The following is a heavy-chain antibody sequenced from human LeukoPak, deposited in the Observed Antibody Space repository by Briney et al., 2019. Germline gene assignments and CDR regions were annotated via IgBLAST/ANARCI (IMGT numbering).Heavy chain of an antibody. CDR1: GFTFSSYE. D-gene: IGHD3-16*01. V-gene: IGHV3-48*03. CDR2: ISSSGSTI. J-gene: IGHJ4*02. CDR3: ARWSAWGDYVWGSYQPVKGYFDY. Sequence: QPGGSLRLSCAASGFTFSSYEMNWVRQAPGKGLEWVSYISSSGSTIYYADSVKGRFTISRDNAKNSLYLQMNSLRAEDTAVYYCARWSAWGDYVWGSYQPVKGYFDYWGQGTLVTVSS.